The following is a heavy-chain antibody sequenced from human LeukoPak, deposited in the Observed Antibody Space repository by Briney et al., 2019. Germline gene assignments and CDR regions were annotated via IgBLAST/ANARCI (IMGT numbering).Heavy chain of an antibody. CDR2: IKQDGSEK. J-gene: IGHJ4*02. Sequence: GGSLRLSCAASGFTLSSYWMSWVRQAPGKGLEWVANIKQDGSEKYYVDSVKGRFTISRDNAENSLYLQMNSLRAEDTAVYYCARLYCSGGSCYSITAFDYWGQGTLVTVSS. V-gene: IGHV3-7*01. CDR1: GFTLSSYW. D-gene: IGHD2-15*01. CDR3: ARLYCSGGSCYSITAFDY.